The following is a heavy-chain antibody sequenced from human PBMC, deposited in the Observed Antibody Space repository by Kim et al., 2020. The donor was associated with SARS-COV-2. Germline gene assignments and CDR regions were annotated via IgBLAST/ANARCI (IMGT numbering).Heavy chain of an antibody. CDR1: GVTFSSYA. V-gene: IGHV1-69*13. CDR3: ARDAGWSWDLYYFDY. D-gene: IGHD1-26*01. J-gene: IGHJ4*02. Sequence: SVKVSCKASGVTFSSYAISWVRQAPGQGLEWMGGIIPIFGTANYAQKFQGRVTITADESTSTAYMELSSLRSEDTAVYYCARDAGWSWDLYYFDYWGQGTLVTVSS. CDR2: IIPIFGTA.